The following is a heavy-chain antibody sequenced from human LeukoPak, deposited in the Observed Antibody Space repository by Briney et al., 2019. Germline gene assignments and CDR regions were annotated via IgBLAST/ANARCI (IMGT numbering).Heavy chain of an antibody. CDR2: ISYDATNE. CDR1: GFTFNFFS. Sequence: GGSLRLSCAASGFTFNFFSMYWVRQSPGKGLEWVAVISYDATNEYYADSVKGRFTSSRDNSKNTLYLQMNSLRAEDTAVYFCARARGWRPNYYYYYMDVWGKGTTVTVSS. CDR3: ARARGWRPNYYYYYMDV. J-gene: IGHJ6*03. D-gene: IGHD2-15*01. V-gene: IGHV3-30*04.